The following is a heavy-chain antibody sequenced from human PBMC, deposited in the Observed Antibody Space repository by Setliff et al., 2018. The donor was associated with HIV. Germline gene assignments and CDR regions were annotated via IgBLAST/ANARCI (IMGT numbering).Heavy chain of an antibody. Sequence: PSETLSLTCTVSGGSISSYYWSWIRQPAGKGLEWIGRIYSTGSTNYNPSLKRRVTMSVDTSKNQFSLKLYSVTAADTAVYYCARHSGVASPNWFDPWGQGTLVTVSS. CDR2: IYSTGST. V-gene: IGHV4-4*07. J-gene: IGHJ5*02. CDR1: GGSISSYY. CDR3: ARHSGVASPNWFDP. D-gene: IGHD3-10*01.